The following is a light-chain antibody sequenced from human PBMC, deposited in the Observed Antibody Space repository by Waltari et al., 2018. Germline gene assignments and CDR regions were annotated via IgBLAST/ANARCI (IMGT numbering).Light chain of an antibody. Sequence: QSALTQPPSASGSPGQSVTISCTGARSDVGGYPYVSWYQQHPGKAPKVIIYEVNKRPSGVPDRFFASKSGSTASLTVSGLQAEDEANYYCASYAGGDTPYVFGTGTKVTVL. CDR2: EVN. CDR3: ASYAGGDTPYV. CDR1: RSDVGGYPY. V-gene: IGLV2-8*01. J-gene: IGLJ1*01.